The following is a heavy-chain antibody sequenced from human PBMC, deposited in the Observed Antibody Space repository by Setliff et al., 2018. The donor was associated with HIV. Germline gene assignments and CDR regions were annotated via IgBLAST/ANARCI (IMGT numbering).Heavy chain of an antibody. Sequence: SETLSLTCTVSGDSINSGDYYWSWIRQPPGKGLEWIGYIYHSGSTHYNPSLNSRVAFSVDTSKNQFSLKLCSVTVADTAFYYCARADSSSWFFATFDIWGQGTMVTVSS. V-gene: IGHV4-30-4*01. CDR3: ARADSSSWFFATFDI. CDR1: GDSINSGDYY. D-gene: IGHD6-13*01. CDR2: IYHSGST. J-gene: IGHJ3*02.